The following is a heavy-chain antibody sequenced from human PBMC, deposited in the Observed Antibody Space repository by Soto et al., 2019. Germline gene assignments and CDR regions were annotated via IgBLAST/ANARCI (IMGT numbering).Heavy chain of an antibody. J-gene: IGHJ6*02. CDR1: GFSLTTGKMG. Sequence: QVTLKESGPALVKPTETLTLTCTVSGFSLTTGKMGVSWIRQPPGKALDWLAHIFSDNERSYSTSLQGRLTISKDTSGSQVVLSMTNVDPVDTATYYCARMKVDSYQFYYAMDVWGQGPTVTVSS. CDR3: ARMKVDSYQFYYAMDV. CDR2: IFSDNER. D-gene: IGHD3-9*01. V-gene: IGHV2-26*01.